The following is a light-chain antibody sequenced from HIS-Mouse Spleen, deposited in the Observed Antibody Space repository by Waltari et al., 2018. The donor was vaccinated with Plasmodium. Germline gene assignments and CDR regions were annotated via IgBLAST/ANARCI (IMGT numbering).Light chain of an antibody. CDR1: NNGRKR. CDR3: QVWDSSSDHGV. Sequence: SYVLTQPPSVSVAPGQTARITCGGNNNGRKRVLWYQRKPGQAPVLVVYDDSDRPSGIPERFAGSNSGNTATLTISRVEAGDEADYYCQVWDSSSDHGVFGGGTKLTVL. V-gene: IGLV3-21*02. CDR2: DDS. J-gene: IGLJ2*01.